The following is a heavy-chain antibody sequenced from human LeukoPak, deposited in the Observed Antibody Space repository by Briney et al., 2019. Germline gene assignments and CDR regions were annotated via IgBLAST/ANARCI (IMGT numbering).Heavy chain of an antibody. CDR1: GVTLRNYA. J-gene: IGHJ4*02. D-gene: IGHD6-19*01. Sequence: GGSLSLFCAASGVTLRNYAMPWIRQAPGKALQWVPVISGDGESKYYAGSVRGRFTISRDNSKNTMYLQVYNLGAEDTAIYYCARRGSSGWYDYWGQGTLVSVSS. V-gene: IGHV3-23*01. CDR3: ARRGSSGWYDY. CDR2: ISGDGESK.